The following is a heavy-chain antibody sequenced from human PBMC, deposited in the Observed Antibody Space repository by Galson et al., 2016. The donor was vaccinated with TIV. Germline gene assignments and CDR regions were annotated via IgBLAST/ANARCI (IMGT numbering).Heavy chain of an antibody. CDR2: ISLNGGTT. J-gene: IGHJ3*01. D-gene: IGHD1-26*01. Sequence: SLRLSCAASGFTFSGYVTNWVRQAPGKGLEWVSSISLNGGTTYYVDSVEGRFTISRDNSKYTLYLQMNSLRPEDTAIYYCTKVDKSGDYSWDAFDVWGQGAMVTVSS. V-gene: IGHV3-23*01. CDR3: TKVDKSGDYSWDAFDV. CDR1: GFTFSGYV.